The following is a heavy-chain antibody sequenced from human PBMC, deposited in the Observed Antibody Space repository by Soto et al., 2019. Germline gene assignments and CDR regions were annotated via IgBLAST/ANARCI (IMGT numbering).Heavy chain of an antibody. V-gene: IGHV4-34*01. CDR2: INHSGST. J-gene: IGHJ4*02. D-gene: IGHD3-22*01. CDR3: ARGYPPMYHYYDSSGFPPRGLRKKYYFDY. CDR1: GGSFSGYY. Sequence: PSETLSLTCAVYGGSFSGYYWSWIRQPPGKGLEWIGEINHSGSTNYNPSLKSRVTISVDTSKNQFSLKLSSVTAAGTAVYYCARGYPPMYHYYDSSGFPPRGLRKKYYFDYWGQGTLVTVSS.